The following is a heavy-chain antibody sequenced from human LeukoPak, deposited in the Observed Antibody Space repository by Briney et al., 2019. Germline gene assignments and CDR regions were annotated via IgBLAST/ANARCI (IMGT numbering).Heavy chain of an antibody. J-gene: IGHJ5*02. Sequence: SETLSLTCTVSGGSISSYYWSWIRQPPGKGLEWIGYIYYSGSTNYNPSLKSRVTISVNTSKNQFSLKLSSVTAADTAVYYCARHGRIVATLDWFDPWGQGTLVTVSS. CDR3: ARHGRIVATLDWFDP. D-gene: IGHD5-12*01. V-gene: IGHV4-59*08. CDR2: IYYSGST. CDR1: GGSISSYY.